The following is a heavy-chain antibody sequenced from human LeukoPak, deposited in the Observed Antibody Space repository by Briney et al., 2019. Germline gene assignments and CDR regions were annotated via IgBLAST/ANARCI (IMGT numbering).Heavy chain of an antibody. CDR3: ARDTHRTEDAFDV. CDR2: IIPIFGTA. J-gene: IGHJ3*01. D-gene: IGHD1-14*01. CDR1: RGTFSNYA. Sequence: ASVKVSCKASRGTFSNYAISWVRQAPGQGLEWMGGIIPIFGTANYAQELQGRVTITADESTSTTYMELRSLRSDDTAVYYCARDTHRTEDAFDVWGQGTMVTVSS. V-gene: IGHV1-69*13.